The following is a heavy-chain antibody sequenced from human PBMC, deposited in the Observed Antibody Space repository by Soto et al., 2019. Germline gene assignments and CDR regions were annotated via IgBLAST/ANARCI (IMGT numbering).Heavy chain of an antibody. Sequence: ASVKVSCKASGYTFTSYDINWVRQATGQGLEWMGWMNPNSGNTGYAQKFQGRVTMTRNTSISTAYMELSSLRSEDTAVYYCARGRQHGVQAAIRTYYFDYWGQGTLVTVSS. V-gene: IGHV1-8*01. CDR1: GYTFTSYD. J-gene: IGHJ4*02. D-gene: IGHD2-2*01. CDR2: MNPNSGNT. CDR3: ARGRQHGVQAAIRTYYFDY.